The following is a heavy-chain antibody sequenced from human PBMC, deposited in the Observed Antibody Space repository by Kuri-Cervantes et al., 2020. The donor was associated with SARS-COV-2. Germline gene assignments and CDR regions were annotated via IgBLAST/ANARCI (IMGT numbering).Heavy chain of an antibody. CDR3: AKAGGYCSSTSCSQYGIPDY. CDR1: GFTFSSYA. J-gene: IGHJ4*02. CDR2: ISGSGGST. Sequence: GGSLRLSCAASGFTFSSYAMSWVRQAPGKGLEWVSAISGSGGSTYYADSVKGRFTIFRDNSKNTLYLQMNSLRAEDTAVYYCAKAGGYCSSTSCSQYGIPDYWGQGTLVTVSS. D-gene: IGHD2-2*01. V-gene: IGHV3-23*01.